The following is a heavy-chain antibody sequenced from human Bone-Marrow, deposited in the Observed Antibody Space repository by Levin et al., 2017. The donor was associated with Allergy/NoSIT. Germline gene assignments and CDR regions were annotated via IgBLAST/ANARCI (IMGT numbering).Heavy chain of an antibody. V-gene: IGHV5-51*01. CDR3: ARHRKQLWPPTASFDY. CDR1: EYDFDTYW. D-gene: IGHD5-24*01. J-gene: IGHJ4*02. Sequence: GESLKISCKGSEYDFDTYWIGWVRQMPGKGLEWMGTIYPGDSGSTYSPAFEGHVTFSVDKSTTTAYLEWRSLKASDTALYFCARHRKQLWPPTASFDYWGQGTLVIVSS. CDR2: IYPGDSGS.